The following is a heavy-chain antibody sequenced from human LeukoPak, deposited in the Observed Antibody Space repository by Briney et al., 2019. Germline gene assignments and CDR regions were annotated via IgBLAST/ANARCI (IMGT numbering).Heavy chain of an antibody. D-gene: IGHD3-16*01. J-gene: IGHJ4*02. CDR3: ARAAENYGGRFDS. V-gene: IGHV3-30*02. CDR2: IRYDGSNK. CDR1: GFTFSSYA. Sequence: PGGSLRLSCAASGFTFSSYAMHWVRQAPGKGLEWVAFIRYDGSNKYYADSVKGRFTISRDNSKNTLYLQMNSLRAEDTAVYYCARAAENYGGRFDSWGQGTLVTVSS.